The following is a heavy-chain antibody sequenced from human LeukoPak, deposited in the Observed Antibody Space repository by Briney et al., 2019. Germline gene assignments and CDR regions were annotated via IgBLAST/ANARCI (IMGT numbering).Heavy chain of an antibody. J-gene: IGHJ6*02. CDR2: IYSGGST. D-gene: IGHD1-14*01. V-gene: IGHV3-66*01. Sequence: GGSLRLSCAASGFTVSSNYMSWVRQAPGKGLEWVSVIYSGGSTYYADSVKGRFTISRDNSKNTLYLQMNSLRAEDTAVYYCARGTGHPYYYYGMDAWGQGTTVTVSS. CDR1: GFTVSSNY. CDR3: ARGTGHPYYYYGMDA.